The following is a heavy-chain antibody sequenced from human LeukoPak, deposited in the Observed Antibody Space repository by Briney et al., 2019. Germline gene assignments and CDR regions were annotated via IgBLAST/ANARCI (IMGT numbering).Heavy chain of an antibody. CDR3: AKVELRYDAFDI. J-gene: IGHJ3*02. Sequence: PGGSLRLSCAASGFTFSSYGMHWVRQAPGKGLEWVAFIRYDGSNKYYADSVKGRFTISRDNSKNTLYLQMNSLRAEDTAVYYCAKVELRYDAFDIWGQGTMVTVSS. D-gene: IGHD1-7*01. CDR2: IRYDGSNK. CDR1: GFTFSSYG. V-gene: IGHV3-30*02.